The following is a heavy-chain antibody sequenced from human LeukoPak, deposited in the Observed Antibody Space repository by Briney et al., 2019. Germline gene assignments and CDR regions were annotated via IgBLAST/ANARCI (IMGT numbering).Heavy chain of an antibody. CDR3: ARGPPGYVDY. D-gene: IGHD3-10*01. CDR2: ISQSGNT. V-gene: IGHV4-39*07. CDR1: GGSISGSSYY. Sequence: PSETLSLTCTVSGGSISGSSYYWGWIRQPPGKGLEWIGEISQSGNTNYNPYLKSRVTILVDESNNQFSLQLSSVTAADTAVYHCARGPPGYVDYWGRGTLVTVSS. J-gene: IGHJ4*02.